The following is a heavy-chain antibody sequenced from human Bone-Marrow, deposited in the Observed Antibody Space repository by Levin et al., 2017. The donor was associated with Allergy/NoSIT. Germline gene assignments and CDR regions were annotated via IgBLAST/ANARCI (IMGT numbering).Heavy chain of an antibody. CDR1: GFTFNTFP. D-gene: IGHD1-1*01. Sequence: GGSLRLSCAGSGFTFNTFPMNWVRQAPGKGLEWISYISPNGNTIYYADSVRGRFTISRDNAKNSLYLQMNSLRGGDTALSYCTRPRTNNWCSSGAFEVWGQGTRVTVSS. CDR3: TRPRTNNWCSSGAFEV. CDR2: ISPNGNTI. V-gene: IGHV3-48*01. J-gene: IGHJ3*01.